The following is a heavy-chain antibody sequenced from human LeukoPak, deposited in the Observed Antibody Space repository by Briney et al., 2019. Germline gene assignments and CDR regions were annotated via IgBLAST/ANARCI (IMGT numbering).Heavy chain of an antibody. Sequence: PGGSLRLSCAASGFTFSSYSMNWVRQAPGKGLEWVSSISSSSSYIYYADSVKGRFTISRDNAKNSLYLQMNSLRAEDTAVYYCARGWFGVLFTHYYGMDVWGKGTTVTVSS. J-gene: IGHJ6*04. CDR3: ARGWFGVLFTHYYGMDV. CDR2: ISSSSSYI. CDR1: GFTFSSYS. V-gene: IGHV3-21*01. D-gene: IGHD3-10*01.